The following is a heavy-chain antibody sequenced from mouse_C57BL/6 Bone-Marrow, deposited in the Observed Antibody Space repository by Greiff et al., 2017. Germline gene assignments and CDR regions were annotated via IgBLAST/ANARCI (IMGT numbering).Heavy chain of an antibody. CDR1: GYTFTSYW. Sequence: VQLQQPGAELVMPGASVKLSCKASGYTFTSYWMHWVKQRPGQGLEWIGEIDPSDSYTNYNQKFKGKSTLTVDKSSSTAYMQLSSLTSEDSAVYYCARKNGPWFAYWSQGTLVTVSA. D-gene: IGHD1-1*01. V-gene: IGHV1-69*01. CDR2: IDPSDSYT. CDR3: ARKNGPWFAY. J-gene: IGHJ3*01.